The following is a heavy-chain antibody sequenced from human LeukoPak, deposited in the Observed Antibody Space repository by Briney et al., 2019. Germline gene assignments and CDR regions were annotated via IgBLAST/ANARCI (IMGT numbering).Heavy chain of an antibody. J-gene: IGHJ4*02. D-gene: IGHD5-12*01. CDR3: ARNWGGYSGYLAICD. V-gene: IGHV4-39*01. CDR2: IYYSGST. Sequence: SETLSLTCTVSGGSISSSSYYWAWIRQPPGKGLEWIGSIYYSGSTYYNPSLKSRVTISVDTSKNQFSLKLISVTAADTAVYYYARNWGGYSGYLAICDWGQGTLVTVSS. CDR1: GGSISSSSYY.